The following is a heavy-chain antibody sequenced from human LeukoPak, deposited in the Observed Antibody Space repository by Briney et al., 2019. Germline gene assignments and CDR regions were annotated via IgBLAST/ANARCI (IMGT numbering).Heavy chain of an antibody. CDR3: ARFSDYPKSSHFDY. Sequence: SETLSLTCTVSGGSISSYYWSWIRQPPGKGLEWSGYIYYSGSTNYNPSLKSRVTISVDTSKNQFSLKLSSVTAADTAVYYCARFSDYPKSSHFDYWGQGTLVTVSS. CDR1: GGSISSYY. V-gene: IGHV4-59*01. J-gene: IGHJ4*02. D-gene: IGHD4-17*01. CDR2: IYYSGST.